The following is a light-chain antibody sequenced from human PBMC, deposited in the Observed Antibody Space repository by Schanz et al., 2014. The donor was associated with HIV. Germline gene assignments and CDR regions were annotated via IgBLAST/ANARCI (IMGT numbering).Light chain of an antibody. CDR1: SSDVGGYNY. Sequence: QSALTQPASVSGSPGQSITISCTGTSSDVGGYNYPSWYQHHPGKAPKLMIYDVNIRPSGVSNRFSGSKSGNTASLTISGLQAEDEADYYCNSYTRTSTPVFGGGTKLTVL. V-gene: IGLV2-14*03. J-gene: IGLJ2*01. CDR2: DVN. CDR3: NSYTRTSTPV.